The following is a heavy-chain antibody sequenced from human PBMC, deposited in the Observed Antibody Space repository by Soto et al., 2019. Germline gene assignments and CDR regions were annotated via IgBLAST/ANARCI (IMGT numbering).Heavy chain of an antibody. J-gene: IGHJ4*02. V-gene: IGHV4-59*12. CDR3: ARRYRAAAGTHFDY. Sequence: SETLSLTCTVSGGSIRSYCWTWIRQPPGEGLEWIGCICNSGTTNYNPSLKSRVAISVDTYKNQFSLQLSSVTAADTAVYYCARRYRAAAGTHFDYWRQGTLVTVSS. D-gene: IGHD6-13*01. CDR1: GGSIRSYC. CDR2: ICNSGTT.